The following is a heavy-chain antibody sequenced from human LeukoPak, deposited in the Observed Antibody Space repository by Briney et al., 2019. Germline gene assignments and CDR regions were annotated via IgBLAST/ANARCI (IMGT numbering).Heavy chain of an antibody. CDR1: GFSFSSYA. J-gene: IGHJ4*02. D-gene: IGHD3-22*01. Sequence: PGGSLRLSCAASGFSFSSYAMHWVRQAPGKGLEWVAVISYDGSNKYHADSVKGRFTISRDNSKNTLYLQMNSLRAEDTAVYYCARDHYYDSSGSTSPDYWGQGTLVTVSS. CDR2: ISYDGSNK. CDR3: ARDHYYDSSGSTSPDY. V-gene: IGHV3-30*04.